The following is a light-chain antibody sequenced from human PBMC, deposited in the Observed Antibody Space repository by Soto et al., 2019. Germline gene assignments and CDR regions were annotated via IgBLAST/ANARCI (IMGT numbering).Light chain of an antibody. CDR2: KAS. J-gene: IGKJ1*01. V-gene: IGKV1-5*03. CDR1: QSISNW. Sequence: DLQMTQSPSTLSASVGDRVTITCRASQSISNWLAWYQQKPGTAPNLLIYKASTLQSGVPSRFSCRGSGTEYTITISSLKTDDSATDYCQQYSDNWTFGQGTNVEIK. CDR3: QQYSDNWT.